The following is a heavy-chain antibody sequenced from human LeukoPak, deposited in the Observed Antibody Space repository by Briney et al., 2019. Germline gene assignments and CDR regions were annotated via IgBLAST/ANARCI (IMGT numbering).Heavy chain of an antibody. D-gene: IGHD2-21*01. J-gene: IGHJ3*02. CDR3: ARDRWGDYAFDI. CDR2: IFYIGST. V-gene: IGHV4-39*07. Sequence: SGTLSLTCTVSGGSISSNTYYWGCIRQPPGKGLEWIGSIFYIGSTYYNPALKSRVTISVDASENQLSLKLSSVTAADTAVYYCARDRWGDYAFDIWGQGTMVTVSS. CDR1: GGSISSNTYY.